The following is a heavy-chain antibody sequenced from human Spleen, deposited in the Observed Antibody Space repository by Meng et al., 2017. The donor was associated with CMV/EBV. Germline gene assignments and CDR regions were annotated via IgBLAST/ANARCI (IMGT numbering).Heavy chain of an antibody. CDR3: ASRLPWWYFDL. V-gene: IGHV4-34*01. CDR1: GGSFSGYY. J-gene: IGHJ2*01. CDR2: INHSGST. D-gene: IGHD3-16*01. Sequence: CAVYGGSFSGYYWSWSRQPPGKGMEWIGEINHSGSTNYNPSLKSRVTISVDTSKNQFSLKLSSVTAADTAVYYCASRLPWWYFDLWGRGTRVT.